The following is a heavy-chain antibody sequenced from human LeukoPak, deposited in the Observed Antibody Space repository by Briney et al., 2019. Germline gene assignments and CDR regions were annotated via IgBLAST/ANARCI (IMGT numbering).Heavy chain of an antibody. CDR1: GFTFDDYA. J-gene: IGHJ5*02. D-gene: IGHD4-17*01. V-gene: IGHV3-9*01. CDR3: AKGPSGTTVTTDWFDP. CDR2: ISWNSGSI. Sequence: GGSLRLSCAASGFTFDDYAMHWVRQAPGKGLEWVSGISWNSGSIGYADSVKGRFTISRDNAKNSLYLQMNSLRAEDTALYYCAKGPSGTTVTTDWFDPWGQGTLVTVSS.